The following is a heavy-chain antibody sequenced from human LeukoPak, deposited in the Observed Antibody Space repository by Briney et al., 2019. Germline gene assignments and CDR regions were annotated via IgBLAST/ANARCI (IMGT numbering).Heavy chain of an antibody. CDR1: GYTFSSYG. CDR3: ATRVHCSGGSCYSGYDAFDI. CDR2: ISPYNGNT. Sequence: GASVKVSCKASGYTFSSYGISWVRQAPGQGLEWMGWISPYNGNTNYAQKLQGRVTLTTDTSTSTAYMELRSLRSDDTAVYYCATRVHCSGGSCYSGYDAFDIWGQGTMVTVSS. V-gene: IGHV1-18*01. D-gene: IGHD2-15*01. J-gene: IGHJ3*02.